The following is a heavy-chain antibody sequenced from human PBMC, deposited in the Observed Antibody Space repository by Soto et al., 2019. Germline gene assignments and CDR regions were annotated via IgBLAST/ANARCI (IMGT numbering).Heavy chain of an antibody. V-gene: IGHV3-23*01. CDR1: GFTFSSYA. CDR3: AKVPNSGNYYYFDY. J-gene: IGHJ4*02. D-gene: IGHD1-26*01. Sequence: GGSLRLSCAASGFTFSSYAMGWVRQAPGKGLEWVSAISGSGDNTYYADSVKGRFTISRDNFKNTLYLQVNSLRVEDTAVYYCAKVPNSGNYYYFDYWGQGTLVTVSS. CDR2: ISGSGDNT.